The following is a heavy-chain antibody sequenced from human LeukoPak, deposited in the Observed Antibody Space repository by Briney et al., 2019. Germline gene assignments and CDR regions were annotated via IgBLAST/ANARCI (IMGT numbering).Heavy chain of an antibody. D-gene: IGHD2-2*01. CDR3: ARGFLRDCSSTSCSVSAY. CDR2: INTNTGNP. J-gene: IGHJ4*02. Sequence: ASVKVSCKASGYTFTSYAMNWVRQAPGQGLEWMGWINTNTGNPTYAQGFTGRFVFSLDTSVSTAYLQISSLKAEDTAVYYCARGFLRDCSSTSCSVSAYWGQGTLVTVSS. V-gene: IGHV7-4-1*02. CDR1: GYTFTSYA.